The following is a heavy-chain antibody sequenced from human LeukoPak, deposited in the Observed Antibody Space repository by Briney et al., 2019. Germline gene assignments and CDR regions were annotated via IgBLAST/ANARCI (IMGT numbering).Heavy chain of an antibody. CDR1: GYTLIGDG. Sequence: ASVKVSCMASGYTLIGDGISWVRQAPGQGVEWMGWISAYNGNTNYAQELQGRVTMTTDTSTSTAYMELRSLRSDDTAVYYCAQYYDSSNYDHDFWGQGTLVTVSS. V-gene: IGHV1-18*01. J-gene: IGHJ4*02. CDR3: AQYYDSSNYDHDF. D-gene: IGHD3-22*01. CDR2: ISAYNGNT.